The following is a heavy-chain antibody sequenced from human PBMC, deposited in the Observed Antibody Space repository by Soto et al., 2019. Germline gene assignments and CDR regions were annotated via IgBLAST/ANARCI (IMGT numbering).Heavy chain of an antibody. Sequence: GGSLRLSCAASGFTFSSFALSWVRQAPGKGLEWVSAISGSGDGTDYAASVKGRFTISRDNPKNTLYLQMNSLRAEDTAVYYCAGPGYSSQDYWGQGALVTVSS. CDR1: GFTFSSFA. CDR2: ISGSGDGT. J-gene: IGHJ4*02. CDR3: AGPGYSSQDY. V-gene: IGHV3-23*01. D-gene: IGHD5-18*01.